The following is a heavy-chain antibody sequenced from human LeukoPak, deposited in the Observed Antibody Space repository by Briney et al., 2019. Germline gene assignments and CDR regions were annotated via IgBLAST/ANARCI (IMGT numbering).Heavy chain of an antibody. J-gene: IGHJ4*02. CDR3: AKDIRGGTVVVAVGFDY. V-gene: IGHV3-9*01. CDR1: GFTFDDYA. CDR2: ISWNSGSI. Sequence: GGSLRLSCAASGFTFDDYAMHWVRQAPGKGLEWVSGISWNSGSIGYADSVKGRFTISRDNAKNSLYLQMNSLRAEDTALYYCAKDIRGGTVVVAVGFDYWGQGTLVTVSS. D-gene: IGHD2-15*01.